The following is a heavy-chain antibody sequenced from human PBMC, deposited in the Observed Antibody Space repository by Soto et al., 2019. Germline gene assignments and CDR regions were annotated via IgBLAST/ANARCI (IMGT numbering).Heavy chain of an antibody. D-gene: IGHD3-10*01. Sequence: LSLTCTVSGGSISSGDYYWSWIRQPPGKGLEWIGYIYYSGSTYYNPSLKSRVTISVDTSKNQFSLKLSSVTAADTAVYYCARLLWFGELLSTYYFDYWGQGTLVTVSS. V-gene: IGHV4-30-4*01. CDR1: GGSISSGDYY. CDR2: IYYSGST. J-gene: IGHJ4*02. CDR3: ARLLWFGELLSTYYFDY.